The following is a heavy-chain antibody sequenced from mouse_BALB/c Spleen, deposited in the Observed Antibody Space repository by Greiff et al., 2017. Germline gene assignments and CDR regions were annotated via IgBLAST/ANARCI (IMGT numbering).Heavy chain of an antibody. CDR1: GFTFSDYY. V-gene: IGHV5-4*02. CDR3: ARGAGYPSYYYAMDY. D-gene: IGHD2-2*01. Sequence: EVKLVESGGGLVKPGGSLKLSCAASGFTFSDYYMYWVRQTPEKRLEWVATISDGGSYTYYPDSVKGRFTISRDNAKNNLYLQMSSLKSEDTAMYYCARGAGYPSYYYAMDYWGQGTSVTVSS. J-gene: IGHJ4*01. CDR2: ISDGGSYT.